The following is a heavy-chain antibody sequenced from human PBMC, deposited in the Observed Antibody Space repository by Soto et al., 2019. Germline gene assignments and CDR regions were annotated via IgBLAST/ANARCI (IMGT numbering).Heavy chain of an antibody. D-gene: IGHD2-15*01. CDR2: IYSGGST. Sequence: PGGSLRLSCAASGFTVSSNYMSWVRQAPGKGLEWVSVIYSGGSTYYADSVKGRFTISRDNSKNTLYLQMNSLRAEDTAVYYCASGYCSGGSCYPYYFDYWGQGSWVTVSS. CDR3: ASGYCSGGSCYPYYFDY. CDR1: GFTVSSNY. V-gene: IGHV3-66*01. J-gene: IGHJ4*02.